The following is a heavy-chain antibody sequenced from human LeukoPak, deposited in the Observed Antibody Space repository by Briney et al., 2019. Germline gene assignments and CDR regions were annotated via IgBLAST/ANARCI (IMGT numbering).Heavy chain of an antibody. CDR3: AKGGYSYGINNWFDP. D-gene: IGHD5-18*01. J-gene: IGHJ5*02. Sequence: GGTLRLSCAASGFTFSSYWLSWVRQAPGKGLEWVANIKEDGTEKYYVDSVKGRFTISRDNAKNSLYLQMNSLRAEDTAVYYCAKGGYSYGINNWFDPWGQGTLVTVSS. CDR2: IKEDGTEK. V-gene: IGHV3-7*01. CDR1: GFTFSSYW.